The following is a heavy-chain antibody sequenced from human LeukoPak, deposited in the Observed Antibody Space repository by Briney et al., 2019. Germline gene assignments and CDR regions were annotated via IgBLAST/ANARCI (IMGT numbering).Heavy chain of an antibody. D-gene: IGHD5-12*01. V-gene: IGHV3-11*01. CDR3: ARGALLTRDSGYPVFAY. CDR1: GFTFSDYY. Sequence: PGGPLRLSCAASGFTFSDYYMTWVRQAPGKGLEWISYISTTSRTIYYAESVKGRFTISRDNAKMSVDLQMNSLSGEDTATYYCARGALLTRDSGYPVFAYRGQGTQVTVSS. CDR2: ISTTSRTI. J-gene: IGHJ4*02.